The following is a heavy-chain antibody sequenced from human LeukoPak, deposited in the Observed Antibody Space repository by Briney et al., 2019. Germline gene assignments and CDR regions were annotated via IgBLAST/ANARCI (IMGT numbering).Heavy chain of an antibody. J-gene: IGHJ4*02. CDR3: AKNDRGRSGWLDY. CDR1: GFTFSSYS. V-gene: IGHV3-23*01. Sequence: GGSLRLSCAASGFTFSSYSMNWVRQAPGEGLEWVSGISGSGGVTHYADSVKGRFTISRDNSKNTLYLQMNSLRAEDTAIYYCAKNDRGRSGWLDYWGQGTLVTVSS. D-gene: IGHD6-25*01. CDR2: ISGSGGVT.